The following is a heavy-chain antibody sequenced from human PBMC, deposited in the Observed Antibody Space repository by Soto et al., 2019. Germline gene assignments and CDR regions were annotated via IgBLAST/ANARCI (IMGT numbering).Heavy chain of an antibody. Sequence: GESLTISCKGSGYSFTSYWIGWVRQMPGKGLEWLGIIYPGDSDTRYSPSFQGQVTISRDNSKNTLYLQMTSLRAEDTAVYYCARDGQRLWFGEFLIMGPNYYYYYMDVWGKGTTVTVSS. CDR1: GYSFTSYW. J-gene: IGHJ6*03. D-gene: IGHD3-10*01. CDR3: ARDGQRLWFGEFLIMGPNYYYYYMDV. V-gene: IGHV5-51*01. CDR2: IYPGDSDT.